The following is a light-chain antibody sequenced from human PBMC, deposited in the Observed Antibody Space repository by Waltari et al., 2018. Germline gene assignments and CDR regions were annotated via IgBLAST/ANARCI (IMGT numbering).Light chain of an antibody. CDR1: SGHSTNV. V-gene: IGLV4-69*01. CDR3: QTGGHGTWV. CDR2: VNSDGSH. J-gene: IGLJ3*02. Sequence: QLVLTQSPSASASLGASVKLTCTLSSGHSTNVVPWPQQQPGKGPRFLMKVNSDGSHTKGDEIPDRFSGSSSGAERYLTISSLQSEDEADYYCQTGGHGTWVFGGGTTLTVL.